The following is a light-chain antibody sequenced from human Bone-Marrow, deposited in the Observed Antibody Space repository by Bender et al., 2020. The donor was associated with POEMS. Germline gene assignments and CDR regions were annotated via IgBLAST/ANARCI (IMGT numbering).Light chain of an antibody. CDR1: SSDVGTYNL. J-gene: IGLJ2*01. CDR2: EVR. CDR3: CSYATTKTLV. V-gene: IGLV2-23*02. Sequence: QSALTQPASVSGSPGQSITISCTGTSSDVGTYNLVSWYQQHPGKAPKLIIYEVRKRPSGVSNRFSGSKSGSTASLTISGLQAEDEADYYCCSYATTKTLVFGGGTKLTVL.